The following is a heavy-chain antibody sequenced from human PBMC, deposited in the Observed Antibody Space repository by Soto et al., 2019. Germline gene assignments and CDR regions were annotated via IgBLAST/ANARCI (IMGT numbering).Heavy chain of an antibody. D-gene: IGHD3-16*01. J-gene: IGHJ6*02. CDR2: IIPIVDMA. Sequence: QVQLVQSGAEVKKPGSSVKVSCKASGGTFSSYSITWVRQAPGQGLECMGRIIPIVDMANYAQKFQGRVTITADKSTSTAYMELSSLRSEDTAVYYCARDGASLAEDYNSYGMDVWGQGTTVTVSS. V-gene: IGHV1-69*04. CDR1: GGTFSSYS. CDR3: ARDGASLAEDYNSYGMDV.